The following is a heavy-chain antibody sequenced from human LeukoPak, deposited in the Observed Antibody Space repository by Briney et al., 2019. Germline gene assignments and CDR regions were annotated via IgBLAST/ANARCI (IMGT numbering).Heavy chain of an antibody. J-gene: IGHJ4*02. V-gene: IGHV3-30-3*01. CDR3: VRGNFNGGIDY. D-gene: IGHD3-10*01. Sequence: GGSLRLSCAASGFTFSAYAIHWVRQAPGKGLEWVESISYDGSNKYHADSVKGRFTISRDNAKNTLYLQMNSLRAEDTAAYYCVRGNFNGGIDYWGQGTLVTVSS. CDR2: ISYDGSNK. CDR1: GFTFSAYA.